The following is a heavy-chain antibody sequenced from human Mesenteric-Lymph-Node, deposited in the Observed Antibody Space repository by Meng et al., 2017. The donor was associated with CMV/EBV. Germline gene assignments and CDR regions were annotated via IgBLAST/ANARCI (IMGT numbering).Heavy chain of an antibody. D-gene: IGHD2-21*02. J-gene: IGHJ4*02. CDR2: INHSGST. CDR1: GGSFTGYY. Sequence: YGGSFTGYYWNWIRQPPGKGLEWIGEINHSGSTNYHPSFVSRVTISVDTSKNQFSLKLSSVTAADTAVYYCARGYCGGDCYHTPFDYWGQGTLVTVSS. V-gene: IGHV4-34*01. CDR3: ARGYCGGDCYHTPFDY.